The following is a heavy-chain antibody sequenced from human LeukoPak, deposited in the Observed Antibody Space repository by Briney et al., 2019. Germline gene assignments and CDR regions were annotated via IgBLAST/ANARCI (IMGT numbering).Heavy chain of an antibody. CDR3: ARGANYGDYGLDAFDV. CDR2: INYSGST. V-gene: IGHV4-59*01. CDR1: GGSMSSYY. J-gene: IGHJ3*01. Sequence: SETLSLTCTVSGGSMSSYYWSWIRQPPGEGLEWIGYINYSGSTTYDPSLRSRVTMSIDTSKNQFSLKLTSVTAADTAVYHCARGANYGDYGLDAFDVWGQGTMVTVSS. D-gene: IGHD4-17*01.